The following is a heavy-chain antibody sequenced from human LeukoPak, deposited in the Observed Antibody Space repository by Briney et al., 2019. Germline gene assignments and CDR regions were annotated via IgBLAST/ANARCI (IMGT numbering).Heavy chain of an antibody. D-gene: IGHD6-19*01. V-gene: IGHV3-23*01. J-gene: IGHJ4*02. CDR3: AKGYSSGWTPFDY. Sequence: GSLRLSCEASGLILRGHAMSWVRQAPGKGLEWVSGIGDSGEIERYADSVKGRFTISRDNFRNTVYLEMRSLRPEDTAVYYCAKGYSSGWTPFDYWGQGTQVTVSS. CDR2: IGDSGEIE. CDR1: GLILRGHA.